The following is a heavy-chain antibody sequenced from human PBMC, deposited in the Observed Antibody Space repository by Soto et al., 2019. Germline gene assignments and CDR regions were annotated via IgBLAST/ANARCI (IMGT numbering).Heavy chain of an antibody. CDR3: ANVIILRFPEWSPLGAP. Sequence: PGWSLRLSCAASGFTFSSYWVSWVRQAPGKGLEWVANIKQDGSETYYVDSVKGRFTISRDNSKNTLYLQMNSLRAEDTAVYYCANVIILRFPEWSPLGAPWVKGTLVTVSS. CDR1: GFTFSSYW. V-gene: IGHV3-7*05. CDR2: IKQDGSET. J-gene: IGHJ5*02. D-gene: IGHD3-3*01.